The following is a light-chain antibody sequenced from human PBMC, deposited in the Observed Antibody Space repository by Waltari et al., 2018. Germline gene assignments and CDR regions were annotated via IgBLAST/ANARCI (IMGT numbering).Light chain of an antibody. J-gene: IGLJ3*02. Sequence: QSALTQPASVSGSPGQSITISCTGTNRDVGSYNLVSWYRQHPGKAPKLMIYEVNKRPSGVSNRFSGSKSGNTASLTISGLQAEDEADYYCCSYAGSSTLVFGGGTKLTVL. CDR3: CSYAGSSTLV. CDR1: NRDVGSYNL. CDR2: EVN. V-gene: IGLV2-23*02.